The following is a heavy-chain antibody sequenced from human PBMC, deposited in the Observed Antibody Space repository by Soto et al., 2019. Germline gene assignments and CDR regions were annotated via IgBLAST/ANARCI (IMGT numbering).Heavy chain of an antibody. CDR1: GYTFTSYY. Sequence: ASVKVSCKASGYTFTSYYMHWVRQAPGQGLEWMGIINPSGGSTSYAQKFQGRVTMTRDTSTSTVYMELSSLRSEDTAVYYCARDCFTMVRGVIITGGDYWGQGTLVTVSS. J-gene: IGHJ4*02. CDR2: INPSGGST. V-gene: IGHV1-46*03. D-gene: IGHD3-10*01. CDR3: ARDCFTMVRGVIITGGDY.